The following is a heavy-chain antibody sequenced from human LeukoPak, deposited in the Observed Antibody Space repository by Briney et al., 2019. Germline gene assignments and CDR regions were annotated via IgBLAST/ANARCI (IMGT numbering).Heavy chain of an antibody. Sequence: PSETLSLTCAVYGGSFSGYYWGWIRQPPGKGLEWIGSIYYSGSTYYNPSLKSRVTISVDTSKNQFSLKLSSVTAADTAVYYCARTYLQQEDAFDIWGQGTMVTVSS. J-gene: IGHJ3*02. V-gene: IGHV4-39*01. CDR2: IYYSGST. D-gene: IGHD5-18*01. CDR3: ARTYLQQEDAFDI. CDR1: GGSFSGYY.